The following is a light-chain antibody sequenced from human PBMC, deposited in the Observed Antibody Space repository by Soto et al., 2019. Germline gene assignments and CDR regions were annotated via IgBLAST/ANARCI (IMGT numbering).Light chain of an antibody. CDR1: QSVSSD. J-gene: IGKJ5*01. CDR2: GAS. V-gene: IGKV3-15*01. CDR3: QQYGSSPST. Sequence: EIVMTQSPATLSVSPGERATLSCRASQSVSSDLAWYHQKPGQAPRLLIYGASTRATGIPARFSGSGSGTEFTLTINSLQSEDFAVYYCQQYGSSPSTFGQGTRLEIK.